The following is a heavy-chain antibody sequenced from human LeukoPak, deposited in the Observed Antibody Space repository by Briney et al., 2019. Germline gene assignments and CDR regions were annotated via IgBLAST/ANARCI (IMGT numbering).Heavy chain of an antibody. CDR1: GGSFRGYY. CDR2: INHSGST. CDR3: ARGIAITIFGVVRRDNRFDP. V-gene: IGHV4-34*01. D-gene: IGHD3-3*01. Sequence: SETLSLTCAVYGGSFRGYYWSWIRQPPGKGLEWIGEINHSGSTNYNPSLKRRGTTSVDTSKNQFSLTLSSVTAADAAVYYCARGIAITIFGVVRRDNRFDPWGQGTLVTVSS. J-gene: IGHJ5*02.